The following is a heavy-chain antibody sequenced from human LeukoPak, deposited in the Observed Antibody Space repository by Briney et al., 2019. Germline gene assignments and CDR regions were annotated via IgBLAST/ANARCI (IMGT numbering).Heavy chain of an antibody. CDR3: ARDITGSSRPWYFDL. D-gene: IGHD6-13*01. J-gene: IGHJ2*01. V-gene: IGHV4-39*07. CDR2: IYYSGST. Sequence: TSSETLSLTCTVSGGSISSYYWSWIRQPPGKGLEWIGSIYYSGSTYYNPSLKSRVTISVDTSKNQFSLKLSSVTAVDTAVYYCARDITGSSRPWYFDLWGRGTLVTVSS. CDR1: GGSISSYY.